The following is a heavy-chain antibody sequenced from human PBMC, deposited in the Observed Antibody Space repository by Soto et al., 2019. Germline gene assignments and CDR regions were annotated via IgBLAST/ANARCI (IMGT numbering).Heavy chain of an antibody. CDR1: GYTFTSYG. J-gene: IGHJ3*01. Sequence: ASVKVSCKASGYTFTSYGISWVRQAPGQGLEWMGWISAYNGNTNYAQKLQGRVTMTTDTSTSTAYMELRSLRSDDTAVYYCARPSSGLYCSSTSCYTEGTFEVWGQGTMVTVS. V-gene: IGHV1-18*04. CDR2: ISAYNGNT. CDR3: ARPSSGLYCSSTSCYTEGTFEV. D-gene: IGHD2-2*02.